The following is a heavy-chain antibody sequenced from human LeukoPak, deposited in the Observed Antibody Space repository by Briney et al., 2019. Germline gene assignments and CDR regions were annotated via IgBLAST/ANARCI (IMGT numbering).Heavy chain of an antibody. CDR3: ARADYGDYSDY. D-gene: IGHD4-17*01. V-gene: IGHV3-21*01. CDR1: GFTFSSYS. CDR2: ISSSSSYI. J-gene: IGHJ4*02. Sequence: GGSLRLSCAASGFTFSSYSMNWVRQAPGKGLEWVSSISSSSSYIYYADSAKGRFTISRDNAKNSLYLQMNSLRAEDTAVYYCARADYGDYSDYWGQGTLVTVSS.